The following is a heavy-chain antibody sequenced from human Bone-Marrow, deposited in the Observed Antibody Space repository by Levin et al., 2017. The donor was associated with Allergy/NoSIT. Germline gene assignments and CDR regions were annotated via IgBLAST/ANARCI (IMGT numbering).Heavy chain of an antibody. CDR3: ATMSGFGEFLFDF. J-gene: IGHJ4*02. Sequence: GESLKISCRVSGYTLTELSMHWVRQAPGNGLEWMGGFDPEDGETIYAQRFQVRVTMTEDTSTDTAYMELSSLRSEDTAIYYCATMSGFGEFLFDFWGQGTLVTVSS. V-gene: IGHV1-24*01. CDR2: FDPEDGET. D-gene: IGHD3-10*01. CDR1: GYTLTELS.